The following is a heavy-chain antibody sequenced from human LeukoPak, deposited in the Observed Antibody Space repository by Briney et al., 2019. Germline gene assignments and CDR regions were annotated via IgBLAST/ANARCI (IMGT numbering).Heavy chain of an antibody. Sequence: PGGSLRLSCAVSGFTFSSYEMNWVRQAPGKGLEWVSYISSSGSTIYYADSVKGRFTISRGNAKKSLYLQMNSLRAEDTAVYYCAKGFTYVSPWGQGSLVTVSS. J-gene: IGHJ5*02. CDR1: GFTFSSYE. CDR3: AKGFTYVSP. V-gene: IGHV3-48*03. CDR2: ISSSGSTI. D-gene: IGHD3-10*02.